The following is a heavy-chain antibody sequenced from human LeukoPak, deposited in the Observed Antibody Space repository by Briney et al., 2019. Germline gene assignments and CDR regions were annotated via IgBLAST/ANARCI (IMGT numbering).Heavy chain of an antibody. J-gene: IGHJ4*02. D-gene: IGHD6-13*01. Sequence: ASVKVSCKASGYTFTSYGISWVRQAPGRGLEWMGWISAYNGNTNYAQKLQGRVTMTTDTSTSTAYMELRSLRSDDTAVYYCARDSIPGAFIAAAGKDYWGQGTLVTVSS. CDR3: ARDSIPGAFIAAAGKDY. CDR2: ISAYNGNT. CDR1: GYTFTSYG. V-gene: IGHV1-18*01.